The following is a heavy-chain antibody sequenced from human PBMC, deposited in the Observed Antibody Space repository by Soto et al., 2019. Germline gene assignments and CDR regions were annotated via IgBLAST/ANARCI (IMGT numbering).Heavy chain of an antibody. J-gene: IGHJ4*02. D-gene: IGHD4-17*01. CDR3: ARDRTTRSTLQFDY. CDR2: INAGTGNT. V-gene: IGHV1-3*01. Sequence: QVQLVQSGAEVKTPGASVKLSCKASGYIFTNYAIHWVRQAPGQRLEWMGWINAGTGNTRYSQKFQGRITISTDASASTAYIDLNSLRSEDTAVYYCARDRTTRSTLQFDYWGQGSLVTVSS. CDR1: GYIFTNYA.